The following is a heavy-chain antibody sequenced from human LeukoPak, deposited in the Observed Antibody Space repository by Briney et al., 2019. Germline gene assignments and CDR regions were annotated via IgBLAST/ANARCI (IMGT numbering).Heavy chain of an antibody. V-gene: IGHV1-2*02. CDR1: GYTFIGYY. D-gene: IGHD6-13*01. CDR3: ARDLRYLIAAAGQNY. J-gene: IGHJ4*02. Sequence: ASVKVSCKASGYTFIGYYMHWVRQAPGQGLEWMGWINPNSGGTNYAQKFQGRVTMTRDTSISTAYMELSRLRSDDTAVYYCARDLRYLIAAAGQNYWGQGTLVTVSS. CDR2: INPNSGGT.